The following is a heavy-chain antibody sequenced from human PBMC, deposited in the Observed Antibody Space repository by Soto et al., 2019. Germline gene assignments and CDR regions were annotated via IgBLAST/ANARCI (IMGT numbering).Heavy chain of an antibody. V-gene: IGHV3-23*01. CDR2: ISGSGGSI. Sequence: GGSLRLSCAASGFTFSSYAMSWVRQAPGKGLEWVSAISGSGGSIYYADSVKGRFTISRDNSKNTLYLQMNSLRAEDTAVYYCAKWGYYDFWSGQGHFDYWGQGTLVTV. J-gene: IGHJ4*01. CDR1: GFTFSSYA. CDR3: AKWGYYDFWSGQGHFDY. D-gene: IGHD3-3*01.